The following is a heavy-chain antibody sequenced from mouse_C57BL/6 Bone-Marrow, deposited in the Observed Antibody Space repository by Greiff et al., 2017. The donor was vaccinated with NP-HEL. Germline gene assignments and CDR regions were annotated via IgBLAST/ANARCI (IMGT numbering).Heavy chain of an antibody. J-gene: IGHJ4*01. CDR1: GYTFTSYW. CDR3: ARCLLDYYAMDY. V-gene: IGHV1-69*01. Sequence: VQLQQPGAELVMPGASVKLSCKASGYTFTSYWMHWVKQRPGQGLEWIGEIDPSDSYTNYNQKFKGKSTLTVDKSSSTAYMQLSSLTSEDSAVYYCARCLLDYYAMDYWGQGTSVTVSS. D-gene: IGHD2-10*01. CDR2: IDPSDSYT.